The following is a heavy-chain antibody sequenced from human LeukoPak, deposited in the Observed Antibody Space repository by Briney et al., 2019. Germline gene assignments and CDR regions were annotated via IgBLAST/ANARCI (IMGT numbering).Heavy chain of an antibody. CDR1: GYSFTSYW. CDR2: IYPGASDT. Sequence: GESLKISCKCSGYSFTSYWIGWVRQRPGKGLEWMGIIYPGASDTRYSPSFQGQVTISADKSISTAYLQWSSLKASDTAMYYCARRYYDFWSGQTHDNWFDPWGQGTLVTVSS. D-gene: IGHD3-3*01. V-gene: IGHV5-51*01. J-gene: IGHJ5*02. CDR3: ARRYYDFWSGQTHDNWFDP.